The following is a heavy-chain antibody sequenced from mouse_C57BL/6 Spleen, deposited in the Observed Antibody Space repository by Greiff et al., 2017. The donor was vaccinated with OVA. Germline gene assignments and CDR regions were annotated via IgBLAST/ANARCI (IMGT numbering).Heavy chain of an antibody. V-gene: IGHV1-64*01. CDR1: GYTFTSYW. Sequence: QVQLQQPGAELVKPGASVKLSCKASGYTFTSYWMHWVKQRPGQGLEWIGMIHPNSGSTNYNEKFKSKATLTVDKSSSTAYMQLSSLTSEDSAVYYCARYYYGSSSFDYWGKGTTLTVSS. CDR3: ARYYYGSSSFDY. CDR2: IHPNSGST. J-gene: IGHJ2*01. D-gene: IGHD1-1*01.